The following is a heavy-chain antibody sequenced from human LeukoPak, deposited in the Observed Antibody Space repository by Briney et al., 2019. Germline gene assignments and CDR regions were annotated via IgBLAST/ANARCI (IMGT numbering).Heavy chain of an antibody. CDR3: ARDQGYCSSTSCYPDWFDP. CDR2: ISAYNGNT. CDR1: GYTFTSYG. J-gene: IGHJ5*02. Sequence: ASVKVSCKASGYTFTSYGSSWVRQAPGQGLEWMGWISAYNGNTNYAQKLQGRVTMTTDTSTSTAYMELRSLRFDDTAVYYCARDQGYCSSTSCYPDWFDPWGQGTLVTVSS. V-gene: IGHV1-18*01. D-gene: IGHD2-2*01.